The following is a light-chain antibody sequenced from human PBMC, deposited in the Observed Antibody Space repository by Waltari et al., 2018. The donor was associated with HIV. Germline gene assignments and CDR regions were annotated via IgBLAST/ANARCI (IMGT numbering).Light chain of an antibody. CDR3: HQSKSLPGT. Sequence: EIVLTQSPDFQSVHPKESVTITCRTSQSICYNLHWSQQKPGQSPQLLIKYASQSFSGVPSRFSGSGSGTVFTLTINGLEAEDAATYYCHQSKSLPGTFGQGTKVEIK. CDR2: YAS. J-gene: IGKJ1*01. V-gene: IGKV6-21*01. CDR1: QSICYN.